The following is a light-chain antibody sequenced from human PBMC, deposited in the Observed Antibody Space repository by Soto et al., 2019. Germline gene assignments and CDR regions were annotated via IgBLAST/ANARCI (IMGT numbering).Light chain of an antibody. V-gene: IGLV1-47*01. CDR3: AAWDDSRSGVV. CDR2: RNN. Sequence: QSVLTQPPSASVTPGQRVTISCSGSSSNIGSNYVFWYQHLPGTAPKLLIYRNNQRPSGVPDRFSGSKSGTSASLAISGLRSEDETDYYCAAWDDSRSGVVFGGGTKLTVL. J-gene: IGLJ2*01. CDR1: SSNIGSNY.